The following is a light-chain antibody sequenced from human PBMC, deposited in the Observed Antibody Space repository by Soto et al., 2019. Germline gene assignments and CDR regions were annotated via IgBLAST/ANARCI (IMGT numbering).Light chain of an antibody. J-gene: IGKJ1*01. Sequence: EFVLTQSPGTLSLSPGERATLSCRASQSVGSRYLAWYQQQPGRPPRLLIYAASSRATGIADLFSGSGSGTDFPLTSSIVEDEDFAVYYCQQDGTSPWTFGQGTKVEIK. CDR3: QQDGTSPWT. V-gene: IGKV3-20*01. CDR1: QSVGSRY. CDR2: AAS.